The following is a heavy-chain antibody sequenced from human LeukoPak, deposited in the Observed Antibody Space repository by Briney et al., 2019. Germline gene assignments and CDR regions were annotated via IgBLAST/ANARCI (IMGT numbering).Heavy chain of an antibody. Sequence: GGSLRLSCAASGFTFSSYSLHWVRQAPGKGLEWVAVISYDGSKKYYGDSVKGRFTISRDNAKNSLYLQMNSLRAEDTAVYYCARATGGRRDGLILSHFDYWGQGTLVTVSS. J-gene: IGHJ4*02. CDR2: ISYDGSKK. D-gene: IGHD5-24*01. CDR1: GFTFSSYS. CDR3: ARATGGRRDGLILSHFDY. V-gene: IGHV3-30*07.